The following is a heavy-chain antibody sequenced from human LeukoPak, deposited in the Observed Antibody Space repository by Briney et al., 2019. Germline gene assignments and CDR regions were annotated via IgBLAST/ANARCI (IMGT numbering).Heavy chain of an antibody. CDR2: ISGSGGST. CDR3: AKDRSRDDFPFVIPAVPTFDY. J-gene: IGHJ4*02. Sequence: GGSLRLSCAASGFTFSSYAMSWVRQAPGKGLEWVSAISGSGGSTYYADSVKGRFTISRDNSKNTLYLQMNSLRAEDTAVYYCAKDRSRDDFPFVIPAVPTFDYWGQGTLVTVSS. V-gene: IGHV3-23*01. D-gene: IGHD2-2*01. CDR1: GFTFSSYA.